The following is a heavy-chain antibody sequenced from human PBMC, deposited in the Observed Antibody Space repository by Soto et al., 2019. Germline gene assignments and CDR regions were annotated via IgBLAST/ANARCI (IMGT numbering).Heavy chain of an antibody. CDR3: ATRLYDILTGYYLDGFDY. CDR2: ISAYNGNT. V-gene: IGHV1-18*01. J-gene: IGHJ4*02. D-gene: IGHD3-9*01. CDR1: GYSFTSYG. Sequence: ASVKVSCKASGYSFTSYGISWVRQAPGQGLEWMGWISAYNGNTNYAQKLQGRVTMTEDTSTDTTYMELSSLRSEDTAVYYCATRLYDILTGYYLDGFDYWGQGTLVTVSS.